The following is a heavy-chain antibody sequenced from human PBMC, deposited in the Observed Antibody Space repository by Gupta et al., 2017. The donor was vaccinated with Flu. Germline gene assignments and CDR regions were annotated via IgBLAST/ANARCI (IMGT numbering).Heavy chain of an antibody. CDR1: GGSISSGSYY. D-gene: IGHD1-1*01. V-gene: IGHV4-61*02. J-gene: IGHJ5*02. CDR3: ARERNERSFGLNRFDP. Sequence: QVQLQESGPGLVKPSQTLSLTCTVSGGSISSGSYYWSWIRPPAGKGLEWIGRIYTSGSTNYNPSLKSRVTISVDTSKNQFSLKLSSVTAADTAVYYCARERNERSFGLNRFDPWGQGTLVTVSS. CDR2: IYTSGST.